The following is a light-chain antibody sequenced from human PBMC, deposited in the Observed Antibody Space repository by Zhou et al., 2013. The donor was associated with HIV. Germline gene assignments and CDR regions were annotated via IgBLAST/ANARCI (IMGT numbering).Light chain of an antibody. Sequence: IQLTQSPSSLAASVGDTVTITCRASQSISAWLAWYQQKPGKAPELLIYKASSVQSGVPSRFIGSGSGTEFTLTISSLQPEDFATYYCQQYHRSPCSFGQGTKLEIK. CDR1: QSISAW. V-gene: IGKV1-5*03. CDR3: QQYHRSPCS. J-gene: IGKJ2*04. CDR2: KAS.